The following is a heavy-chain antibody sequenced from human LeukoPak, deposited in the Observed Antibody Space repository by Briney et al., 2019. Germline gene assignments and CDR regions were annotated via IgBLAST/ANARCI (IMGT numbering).Heavy chain of an antibody. CDR1: GCSISSGSYY. V-gene: IGHV4-61*02. Sequence: SQTLSLTCTVSGCSISSGSYYWSWIRQPAGKGLVWIGRIYTSGSTNYNPSLKSRVTISVDTSKNQFSLKLSSVAAADTAVYYCAREAAVAGTDYYGMDVWGQGTTVTVSS. CDR3: AREAAVAGTDYYGMDV. J-gene: IGHJ6*02. D-gene: IGHD6-19*01. CDR2: IYTSGST.